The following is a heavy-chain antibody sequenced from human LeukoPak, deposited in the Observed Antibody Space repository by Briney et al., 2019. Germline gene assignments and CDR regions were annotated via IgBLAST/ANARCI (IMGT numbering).Heavy chain of an antibody. D-gene: IGHD2-2*01. Sequence: SETLSLTCTVSGSSISSYYWSWIRQPPGKGLEWIGYIYYSGSTNYNPSLKSRVTISVDTSKNQFSLKLSSVTAADTAVYYCARQLCSSTSCYSYYDAFDIWGQGTMVTVSS. CDR1: GSSISSYY. CDR3: ARQLCSSTSCYSYYDAFDI. J-gene: IGHJ3*02. CDR2: IYYSGST. V-gene: IGHV4-59*01.